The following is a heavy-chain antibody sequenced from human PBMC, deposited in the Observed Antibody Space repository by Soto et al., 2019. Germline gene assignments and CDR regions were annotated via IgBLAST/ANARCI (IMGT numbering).Heavy chain of an antibody. V-gene: IGHV1-18*01. D-gene: IGHD1-26*01. J-gene: IGHJ6*02. CDR2: ISAYNGNT. CDR3: ARDGRLGYYYGMDV. CDR1: GYTFTSYG. Sequence: ASVNVSCTACGYTFTSYGISWVRQAPGQGLEWMGWISAYNGNTNYAQKLQGRVTMTTDTSTSTAYMELRSLRSDDTAVYYCARDGRLGYYYGMDVWGQGTTVTVSS.